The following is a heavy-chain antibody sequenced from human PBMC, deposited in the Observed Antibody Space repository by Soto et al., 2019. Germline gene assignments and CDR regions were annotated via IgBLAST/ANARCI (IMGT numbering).Heavy chain of an antibody. CDR2: ISAYNGNT. CDR3: ARDQWWSSSWYFFY. J-gene: IGHJ4*02. Sequence: ASVKVSCKASGYTLTIYGISWVRRAPGQGLEWMGWISAYNGNTNYAQKLQGRVTMTTDTSTSTAYMELRSLRSDDTAVYYCARDQWWSSSWYFFYWGQGTLVTVSS. CDR1: GYTLTIYG. D-gene: IGHD6-13*01. V-gene: IGHV1-18*01.